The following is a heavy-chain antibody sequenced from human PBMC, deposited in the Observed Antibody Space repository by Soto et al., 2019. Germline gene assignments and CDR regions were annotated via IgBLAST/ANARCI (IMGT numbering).Heavy chain of an antibody. J-gene: IGHJ6*02. V-gene: IGHV4-34*01. CDR3: ARGKKDYPLKRYYYYYGMDV. CDR2: INHSGST. CDR1: GGSFSGYY. Sequence: ETLSLTCAVYGGSFSGYYWSWIRQPPGKGLEWIGEINHSGSTNYNPSLKSRVTISVDTSKNQFSLKLSSVTAADTAVYYCARGKKDYPLKRYYYYYGMDVWGQGTTVTVSS. D-gene: IGHD4-17*01.